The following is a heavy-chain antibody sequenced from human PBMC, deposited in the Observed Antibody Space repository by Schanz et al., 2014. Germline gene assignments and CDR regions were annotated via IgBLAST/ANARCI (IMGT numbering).Heavy chain of an antibody. CDR1: GGSISSGAYS. J-gene: IGHJ6*02. D-gene: IGHD4-17*01. V-gene: IGHV4-30-4*07. CDR3: ARDRGMTTSDYYYGMDV. Sequence: QVQLQESGPRLVKPSQTLSLTCTVSGGSISSGAYSWSWIRQPPGKRPEWIGYIYSSGSTYYNPSLKSRVSMSIDPSKNQVSLKLSSVTAADTAVYYCARDRGMTTSDYYYGMDVWGQGTTVTVSS. CDR2: IYSSGST.